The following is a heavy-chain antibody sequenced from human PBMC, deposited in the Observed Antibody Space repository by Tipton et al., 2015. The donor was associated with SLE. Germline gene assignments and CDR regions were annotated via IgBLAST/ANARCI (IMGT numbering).Heavy chain of an antibody. CDR2: IHDSGAT. CDR3: ARDPRGDYVGWFDP. J-gene: IGHJ5*02. V-gene: IGHV4-31*03. CDR1: GGSIRSGDYY. Sequence: TLSLTCTVSGGSIRSGDYYWSWIRQHPGKGLEWIGYIHDSGATFYNPSLRSRSAISVDTSQNQFSLRLTSVTAADTAVYYCARDPRGDYVGWFDPWGQGTLVTVSS. D-gene: IGHD4-17*01.